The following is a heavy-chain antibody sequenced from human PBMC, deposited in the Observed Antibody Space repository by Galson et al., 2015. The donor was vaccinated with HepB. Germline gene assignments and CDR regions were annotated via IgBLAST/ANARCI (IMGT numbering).Heavy chain of an antibody. J-gene: IGHJ4*02. CDR3: ARRHFDEEGFDY. D-gene: IGHD3-3*02. CDR2: INTYNGQT. CDR1: GYTFTSHT. V-gene: IGHV1-18*01. Sequence: SVKASCKASGYTFTSHTLDWLRQAPGQGPEWVGRINTYNGQTDFAQKFQGRVTMTIETSTSTAYMELRSLRSDDTAVYYCARRHFDEEGFDYWGQGTLVTVSS.